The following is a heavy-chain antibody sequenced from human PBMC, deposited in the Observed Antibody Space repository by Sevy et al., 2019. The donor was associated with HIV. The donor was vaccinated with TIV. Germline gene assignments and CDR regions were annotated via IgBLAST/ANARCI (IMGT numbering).Heavy chain of an antibody. CDR2: IYSGGCT. CDR3: ARDLSWVRGVITYNWFDP. CDR1: GFTVSSNY. V-gene: IGHV3-53*01. Sequence: GGSLRLSCAASGFTVSSNYMSWVRQAPGKGLEWVSVIYSGGCTYYADSVKGRFTISGDNSKNTLYLQMNSLRAEDTAVYYCARDLSWVRGVITYNWFDPWGQGTLVTVSS. D-gene: IGHD3-10*01. J-gene: IGHJ5*02.